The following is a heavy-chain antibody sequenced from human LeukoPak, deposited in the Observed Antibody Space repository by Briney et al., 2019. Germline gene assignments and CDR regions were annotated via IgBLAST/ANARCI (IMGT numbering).Heavy chain of an antibody. D-gene: IGHD7-27*01. CDR3: AREWLTGGSFDY. V-gene: IGHV1-69*13. Sequence: ASVKVSCTASGYTLSSYAISWVRQAPGQGLEWMGGIIPIFGTANYAQKFQGRVTITADESTSTAYMELSSLRSEDTAVYYCAREWLTGGSFDYWGQGTLVTVSS. CDR1: GYTLSSYA. CDR2: IIPIFGTA. J-gene: IGHJ4*02.